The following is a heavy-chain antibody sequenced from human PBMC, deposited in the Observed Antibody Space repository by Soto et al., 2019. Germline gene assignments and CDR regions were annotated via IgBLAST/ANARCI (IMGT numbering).Heavy chain of an antibody. V-gene: IGHV3-23*01. Sequence: PGGSLRLSCAASGFTFSSYAMSWVRQAPGKGPEWVSAISGSGGSTYYADSVKGRFTISRDNSKNTLYLQMNSLRAEDTAVYYCAKDLRDDFWSGSTYYYYGMDVWGQGTTVTVSS. D-gene: IGHD3-3*01. CDR1: GFTFSSYA. CDR3: AKDLRDDFWSGSTYYYYGMDV. CDR2: ISGSGGST. J-gene: IGHJ6*02.